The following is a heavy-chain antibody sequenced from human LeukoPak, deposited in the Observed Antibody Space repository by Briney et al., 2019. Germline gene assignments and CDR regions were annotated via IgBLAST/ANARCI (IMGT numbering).Heavy chain of an antibody. D-gene: IGHD6-19*01. CDR3: ARGTLYSGWSYYFDY. V-gene: IGHV4-39*07. CDR2: VYYSGTT. CDR1: GGSISLSYYY. J-gene: IGHJ4*02. Sequence: SETLSLTCSVSGGSISLSYYYWGWIRQPTGKALEWIGSVYYSGTTSYNPSLKSRVTISVDMSKNHFSLRLSSVTAADTAMYYCARGTLYSGWSYYFDYWGQGSQVTVSS.